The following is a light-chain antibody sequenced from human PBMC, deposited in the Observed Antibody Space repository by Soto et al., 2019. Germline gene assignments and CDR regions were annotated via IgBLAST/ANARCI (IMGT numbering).Light chain of an antibody. V-gene: IGKV1-5*01. CDR1: QSISRW. CDR3: KQYNTYST. Sequence: DIQMPQSPSTLSASVGESVPITCRASQSISRWLAWYQQKPGKDPKALIYDASTLRSGVPSRFSGGGSGTEFTLTISSLQPEDFATYYCKQYNTYSTFGHGTRLEI. J-gene: IGKJ5*01. CDR2: DAS.